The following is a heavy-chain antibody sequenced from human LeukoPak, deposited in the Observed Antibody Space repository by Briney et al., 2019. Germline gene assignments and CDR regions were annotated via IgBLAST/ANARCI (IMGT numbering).Heavy chain of an antibody. CDR1: GGTFSSYA. Sequence: SVKVSCKASGGTFSSYAISWVRQAPGQGLEWMGRIIPILGIANYAQKFQGRVTITADKSTGTAYMELSSLRSEDTAVYYCAREEVQLWLRNLYYFDYWGQGTLVTVSS. V-gene: IGHV1-69*04. CDR2: IIPILGIA. CDR3: AREEVQLWLRNLYYFDY. D-gene: IGHD5-18*01. J-gene: IGHJ4*02.